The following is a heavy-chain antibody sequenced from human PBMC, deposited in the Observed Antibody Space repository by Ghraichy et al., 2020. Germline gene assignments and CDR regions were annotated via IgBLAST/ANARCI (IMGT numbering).Heavy chain of an antibody. Sequence: SETLSLTCAVSGDSISSGGYSWAWIRQPPGKGLEWIGYIYHSGSTYYNPSLKSRVSMSVDRSKNQFSLKLRSVTAADTAVYCCARDGGSPYYYYGLDFWGQGTTVTVSS. V-gene: IGHV4-30-2*01. D-gene: IGHD3-16*01. CDR1: GDSISSGGYS. CDR2: IYHSGST. J-gene: IGHJ6*02. CDR3: ARDGGSPYYYYGLDF.